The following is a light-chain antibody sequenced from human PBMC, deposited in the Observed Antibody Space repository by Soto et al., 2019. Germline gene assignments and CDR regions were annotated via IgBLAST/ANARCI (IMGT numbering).Light chain of an antibody. CDR1: NSNIGSNY. Sequence: QTVVTQPPSASGTPGQRVTISCSGRNSNIGSNYVYWYQQVPGTAPKLLIYTNNQRPSGVPDRFSGSKSATSASLAIGGLRSEDEADYYCAAWDDSLSGWVFGGGTKVTVL. V-gene: IGLV1-47*01. J-gene: IGLJ3*02. CDR2: TNN. CDR3: AAWDDSLSGWV.